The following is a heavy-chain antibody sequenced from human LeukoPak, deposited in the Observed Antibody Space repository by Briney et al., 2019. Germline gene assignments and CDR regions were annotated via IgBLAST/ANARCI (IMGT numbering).Heavy chain of an antibody. J-gene: IGHJ4*02. V-gene: IGHV4-39*07. CDR2: IYYSGST. CDR1: GASITSSSYS. D-gene: IGHD4-11*01. CDR3: AREVTLTTNPFDF. Sequence: SETLSLTCTVSGASITSSSYSWGWIRQPPGKGLEWIGNIYYSGSTYYNPSLKNRVSMSLDTSKNQFSLKLRSVTAADAAVYYCAREVTLTTNPFDFWGQGTLVAVSS.